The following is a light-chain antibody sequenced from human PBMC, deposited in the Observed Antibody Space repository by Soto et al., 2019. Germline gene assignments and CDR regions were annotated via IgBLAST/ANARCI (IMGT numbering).Light chain of an antibody. J-gene: IGKJ1*01. V-gene: IGKV3-11*01. CDR3: QQRSNWPPS. CDR1: QSVSSY. Sequence: EIVLTQSPATLSLSPGERATLSCRASQSVSSYLAWYQQKPGQAPRLLIYDASNRATGIPARFSGSGSGTDFPHTISSLEPDDFAVYYCQQRSNWPPSFGQGTKVEIK. CDR2: DAS.